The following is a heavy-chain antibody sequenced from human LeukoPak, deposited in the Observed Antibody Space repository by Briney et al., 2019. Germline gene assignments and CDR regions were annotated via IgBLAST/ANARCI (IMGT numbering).Heavy chain of an antibody. D-gene: IGHD2-2*02. Sequence: ASVKVSCKASGGTFSSYAISWVRQAPGQGLEWMGRIIPILGIPNYAQKFQGRVTITADKSTSTAYMELSSLRSEDTAVYYCASLSGNYCSSTSCYSRNIDYWGQGTLVTVSS. CDR2: IIPILGIP. V-gene: IGHV1-69*04. CDR3: ASLSGNYCSSTSCYSRNIDY. J-gene: IGHJ4*02. CDR1: GGTFSSYA.